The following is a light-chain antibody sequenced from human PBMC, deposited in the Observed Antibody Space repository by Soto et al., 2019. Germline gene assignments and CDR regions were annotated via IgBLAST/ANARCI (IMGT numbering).Light chain of an antibody. CDR1: SSDVGDYNY. Sequence: QSALTQPASVPGSPGQSITISCTGTSSDVGDYNYVSWYQQHPGKAPKLMIYDVSNRPSGVSNRFSGSKSGNTASLTVSGLQAEDEADYYCSSYTSSSTLVFGGGTKLTVL. J-gene: IGLJ2*01. CDR2: DVS. V-gene: IGLV2-14*01. CDR3: SSYTSSSTLV.